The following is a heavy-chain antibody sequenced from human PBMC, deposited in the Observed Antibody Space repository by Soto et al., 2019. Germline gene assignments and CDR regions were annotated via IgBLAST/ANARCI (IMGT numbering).Heavy chain of an antibody. CDR2: IYPGDSDT. Sequence: PGESLKISCKGSGYSFTSYWIGWVRQMPGKGLEWMGIIYPGDSDTRYSPSFQGQVTISADKSISTAYLQWSSLKASDTAMYYCARHQGDSSGYYPSWGFDPWGQGTLVTVSS. V-gene: IGHV5-51*01. D-gene: IGHD3-22*01. J-gene: IGHJ5*02. CDR1: GYSFTSYW. CDR3: ARHQGDSSGYYPSWGFDP.